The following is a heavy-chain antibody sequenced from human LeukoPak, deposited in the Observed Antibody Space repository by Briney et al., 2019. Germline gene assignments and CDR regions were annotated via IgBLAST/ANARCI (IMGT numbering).Heavy chain of an antibody. Sequence: GGSLRLSCAASGFTFSSYSMNWVRQAPGKGLEWVSYISSSSDSIYYADSVKGRFTISRDNAKNSLYLQMNSLRAEDTAVYYCASPFDYWDQGTLVTVSS. CDR2: ISSSSDSI. J-gene: IGHJ4*02. CDR1: GFTFSSYS. CDR3: ASPFDY. V-gene: IGHV3-48*01.